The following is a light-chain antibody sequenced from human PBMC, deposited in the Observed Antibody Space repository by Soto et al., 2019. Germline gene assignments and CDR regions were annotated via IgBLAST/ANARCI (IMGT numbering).Light chain of an antibody. CDR1: QSVSSSY. Sequence: EIVLTQSPGTLSLSPGERATLSFRSSQSVSSSYLAWYQQKPGQAPRLLIYDVSSSATGIPDRFSGSGSGTAFTLTISRLEPEDFAVYYCQQYGSSPTFGQGTKVEIK. V-gene: IGKV3-20*01. CDR2: DVS. CDR3: QQYGSSPT. J-gene: IGKJ1*01.